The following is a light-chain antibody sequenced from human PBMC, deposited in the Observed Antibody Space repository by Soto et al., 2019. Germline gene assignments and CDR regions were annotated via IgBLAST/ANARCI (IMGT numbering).Light chain of an antibody. V-gene: IGLV2-23*01. CDR1: SSDVGSYNL. J-gene: IGLJ2*01. CDR2: EDN. Sequence: QPASVSGSPGQSITISCTGTSSDVGSYNLVSWYQHHPGKAPKFIIYEDNKRPSGVSNRFSGSKSGNTASLTISGLQAEDEADYYCCAFVRSNALLFGGGTKLTVL. CDR3: CAFVRSNALL.